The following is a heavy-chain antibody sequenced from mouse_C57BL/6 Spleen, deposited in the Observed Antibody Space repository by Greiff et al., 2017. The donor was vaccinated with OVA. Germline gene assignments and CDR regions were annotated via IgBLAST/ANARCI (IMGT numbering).Heavy chain of an antibody. CDR2: ISSGGDYI. CDR3: TREWGLGGSSSAWFAY. J-gene: IGHJ3*01. Sequence: EVQLVESGEGLVKPGGSLKLSCAASGFTFSSYAMSWVRQTPEKRLEWVAYISSGGDYIYYADTVKGRFNISRGNARNTLYLQMSSLKSEDTAMYYCTREWGLGGSSSAWFAYWGQGTLVTVSA. D-gene: IGHD1-1*01. V-gene: IGHV5-9-1*02. CDR1: GFTFSSYA.